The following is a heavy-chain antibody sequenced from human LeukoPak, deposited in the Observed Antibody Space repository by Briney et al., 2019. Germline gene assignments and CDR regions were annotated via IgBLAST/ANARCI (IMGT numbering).Heavy chain of an antibody. J-gene: IGHJ5*02. CDR2: IYYSGST. Sequence: KPSETPSLTCTVSGGSISSYYWSWIRQPPGKGLEWIGYIYYSGSTNYNPSLKSRVTISVDTSKNQFSLKLSSVTAADTAVYYCARELTDDFWSGYSGNWFDPWGQGTLLTVSS. CDR1: GGSISSYY. D-gene: IGHD3-3*01. V-gene: IGHV4-59*01. CDR3: ARELTDDFWSGYSGNWFDP.